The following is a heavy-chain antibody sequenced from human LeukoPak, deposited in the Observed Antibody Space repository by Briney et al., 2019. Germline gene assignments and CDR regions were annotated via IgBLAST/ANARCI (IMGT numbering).Heavy chain of an antibody. V-gene: IGHV4-39*07. D-gene: IGHD6-19*01. CDR1: GGSISSSSYY. J-gene: IGHJ5*02. CDR2: IYYSGST. CDR3: ARAFGYSSPFDP. Sequence: SETLSLTCTVSGGSISSSSYYWGWIRQPPGKGLEWIGSIYYSGSTYYNPSLKSRVTISVDTSKNQFSLKLSSVTAADTAVYYCARAFGYSSPFDPWGQGTLVTVSS.